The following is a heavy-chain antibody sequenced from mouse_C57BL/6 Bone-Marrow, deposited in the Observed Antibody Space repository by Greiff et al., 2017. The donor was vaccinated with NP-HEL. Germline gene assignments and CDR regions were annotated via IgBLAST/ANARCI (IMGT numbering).Heavy chain of an antibody. J-gene: IGHJ4*01. CDR1: GFSLTSYG. D-gene: IGHD2-3*01. CDR2: IWSGGST. V-gene: IGHV2-4*01. Sequence: VMLVESGPGLVQPSQSLSITCTVSGFSLTSYGVHWVRQPPGKGLEWLGVIWSGGSTDYNAAFISRLSISKDNSKSQVFFKMNSLQADDTAIYYCAKTYEDYAMDYWGQGTSVTVSS. CDR3: AKTYEDYAMDY.